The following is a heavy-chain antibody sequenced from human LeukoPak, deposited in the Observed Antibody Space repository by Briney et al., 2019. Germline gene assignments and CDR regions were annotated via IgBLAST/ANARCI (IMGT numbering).Heavy chain of an antibody. CDR1: GGTFSSYA. J-gene: IGHJ4*02. D-gene: IGHD6-13*01. CDR2: IIPIFGTA. Sequence: SVKVSCKASGGTFSSYAISWVRQAPGQGLEWMGGIIPIFGTANYAQKFQGRVTITADESTSTAYMELSSLRSEDTAVYNCARGNLTRYSSSWYYFDYWGQGTLVTVSS. CDR3: ARGNLTRYSSSWYYFDY. V-gene: IGHV1-69*13.